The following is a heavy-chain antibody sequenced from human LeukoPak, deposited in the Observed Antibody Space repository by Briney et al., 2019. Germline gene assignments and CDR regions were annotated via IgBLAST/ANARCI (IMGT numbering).Heavy chain of an antibody. J-gene: IGHJ4*02. CDR3: ARAGYTISSYRFDY. V-gene: IGHV4-4*07. CDR1: GGSISSYW. D-gene: IGHD3-16*02. CDR2: IYTTGRT. Sequence: PSETLSLNCSVSGGSISSYWWSWIRQPAGKGLDFIGRIYTTGRTNYNPSLKSRVSMSVDTSKNKFSLELRSVTAADTAVYFCARAGYTISSYRFDYWGQGALVTVSS.